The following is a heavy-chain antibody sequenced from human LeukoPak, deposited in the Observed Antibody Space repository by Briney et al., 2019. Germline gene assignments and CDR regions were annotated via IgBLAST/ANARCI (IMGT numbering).Heavy chain of an antibody. D-gene: IGHD3-3*01. J-gene: IGHJ6*03. CDR1: GGSFSGYY. V-gene: IGHV4-34*01. CDR3: ARAVKERRTYYDFWSGYHPSDYYYYMDV. Sequence: SETLSLTCAVYGGSFSGYYWSWIRQPPGKGLEWIGEINHSGSTNYNPSLKSRVSISVDTSKTQFSLKLSSVTAADTAVYYCARAVKERRTYYDFWSGYHPSDYYYYMDVWGKGTTVTASS. CDR2: INHSGST.